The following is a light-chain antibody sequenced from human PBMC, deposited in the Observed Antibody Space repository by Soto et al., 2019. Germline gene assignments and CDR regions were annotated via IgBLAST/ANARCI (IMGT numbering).Light chain of an antibody. V-gene: IGKV1-5*01. CDR3: QQYNSYSPT. Sequence: DIQMTQSPSTLSASVGDRVTITCRASQIISSWLAWYQQKPGQAPKLLIYDASSLESGVPPRFSGSGSGTEFTLTISSLQPDDFATYYCQQYNSYSPTFGPGTTVDIK. CDR1: QIISSW. J-gene: IGKJ3*01. CDR2: DAS.